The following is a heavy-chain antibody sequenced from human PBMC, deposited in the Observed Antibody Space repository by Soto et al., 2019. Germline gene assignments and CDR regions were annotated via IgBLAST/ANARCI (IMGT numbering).Heavy chain of an antibody. V-gene: IGHV4-4*02. J-gene: IGHJ3*02. D-gene: IGHD1-1*01. CDR3: ARLKTTRNDAFDI. CDR1: GGSISSSNW. Sequence: QVQLQESGPGLVKPSGTLSLTCTVSGGSISSSNWWSWVRQTPGKGLEWIAEIYHSGNSNYNPSLRSRVTISVVKSKNQFSLNLSPVTAADTAIYYCARLKTTRNDAFDIWGQGTMVTVSS. CDR2: IYHSGNS.